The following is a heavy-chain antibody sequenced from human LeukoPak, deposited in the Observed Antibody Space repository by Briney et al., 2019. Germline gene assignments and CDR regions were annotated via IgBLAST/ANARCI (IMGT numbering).Heavy chain of an antibody. CDR3: ARGTLGYCSSTSCYAYYYYYMDV. J-gene: IGHJ6*03. D-gene: IGHD2-2*03. V-gene: IGHV4-39*07. Sequence: SETLSLTCTVSGGSISSSSYYWGWIRQPPGKGLEWIGSIYYSGSTYNNPSLKSRVTISVDTSKNQFSLKLSSVTAADTAVYYCARGTLGYCSSTSCYAYYYYYMDVWGKGTTVTVSS. CDR2: IYYSGST. CDR1: GGSISSSSYY.